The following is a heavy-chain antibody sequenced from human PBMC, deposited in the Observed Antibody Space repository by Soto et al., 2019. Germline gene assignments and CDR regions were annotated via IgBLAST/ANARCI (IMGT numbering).Heavy chain of an antibody. J-gene: IGHJ4*02. CDR2: IHYNGNT. D-gene: IGHD5-12*01. CDR1: GDSIIAYS. Sequence: SETLSLTCTVSGDSIIAYSWGWVRQPPGKGLEWIGNIHYNGNTKYSPSLKSRVTMSVDTSKNHFSLRLISVTAADTAIYFCAREGNLGRWLQPLDFWGQGTLVTVS. CDR3: AREGNLGRWLQPLDF. V-gene: IGHV4-59*01.